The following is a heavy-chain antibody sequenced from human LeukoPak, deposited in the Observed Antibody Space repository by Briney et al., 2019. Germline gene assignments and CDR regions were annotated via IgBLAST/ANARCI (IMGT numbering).Heavy chain of an antibody. CDR3: ARSLLSIAVAGTNFDY. V-gene: IGHV4-59*08. D-gene: IGHD6-19*01. Sequence: KPSETLSLTCTVSGGSISSYYWSWIRQPPGKELEWIGYIYYSGSTNYNPSLKSRVTISVDTSKNQFSLKLSSVTAADTAVYYCARSLLSIAVAGTNFDYWGQGTLVTVSS. CDR1: GGSISSYY. J-gene: IGHJ4*02. CDR2: IYYSGST.